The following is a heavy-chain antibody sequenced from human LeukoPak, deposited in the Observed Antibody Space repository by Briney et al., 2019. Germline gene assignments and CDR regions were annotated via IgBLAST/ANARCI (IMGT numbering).Heavy chain of an antibody. CDR3: ARDLDSGSWFICYLDY. CDR1: GYTFTSYY. V-gene: IGHV1-46*01. D-gene: IGHD1-26*01. CDR2: INPSGGST. J-gene: IGHJ4*02. Sequence: ASVKVSCKASGYTFTSYYIHWVRQAPGQGLEWMGIINPSGGSTSYAQRFQGRVTMTRDTSMSTVYMELNSLRSEDTAMYYCARDLDSGSWFICYLDYWGQGTLVTVFS.